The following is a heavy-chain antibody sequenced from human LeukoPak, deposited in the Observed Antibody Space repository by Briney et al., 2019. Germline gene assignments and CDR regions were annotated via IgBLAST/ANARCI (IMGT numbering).Heavy chain of an antibody. CDR1: GFTFSSYG. CDR2: IKNTGSTT. CDR3: TKDRREGYPRDSHDV. J-gene: IGHJ3*01. D-gene: IGHD3-22*01. Sequence: GGSLRLSCEASGFTFSSYGMSWVRQAPGKGLEWVSSIKNTGSTTYYGDAMKGRFTISRDNSDNILYLQMNSLRAEDSALYYCTKDRREGYPRDSHDVWGQGTAVTVSS. V-gene: IGHV3-23*01.